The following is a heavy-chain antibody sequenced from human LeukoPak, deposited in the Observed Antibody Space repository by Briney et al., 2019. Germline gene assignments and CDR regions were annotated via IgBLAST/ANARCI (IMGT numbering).Heavy chain of an antibody. CDR3: ARGYALDP. CDR1: GGSISSHH. J-gene: IGHJ5*02. V-gene: IGHV4-4*07. CDR2: IYTSGST. Sequence: PSETLSLTCTVSGGSISSHHWSWIRQPAGKGLEWIGRIYTSGSTNYNPSLKSRVTLSIDTSKSQFSLKLRSVTAADTAVYYCARGYALDPWGQGTLVTVSS. D-gene: IGHD2-8*01.